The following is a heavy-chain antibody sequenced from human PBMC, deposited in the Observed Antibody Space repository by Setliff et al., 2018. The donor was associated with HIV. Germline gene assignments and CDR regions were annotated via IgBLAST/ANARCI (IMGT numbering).Heavy chain of an antibody. V-gene: IGHV4-39*01. J-gene: IGHJ3*01. CDR3: ARVQMAYAAFDV. CDR2: IYYSGST. Sequence: TLSLTCTVSGGSISSSSNYWGWIRQPPGKGLEWIGNIYYSGSTYYNPSLKSRVTISVDMSKNQFSLRLTSVTAADTAMYYCARVQMAYAAFDVWGQGTMVTVSS. CDR1: GGSISSSSNY. D-gene: IGHD4-17*01.